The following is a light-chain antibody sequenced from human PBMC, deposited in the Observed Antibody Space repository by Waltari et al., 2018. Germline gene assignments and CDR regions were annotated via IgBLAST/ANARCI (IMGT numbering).Light chain of an antibody. CDR2: DVS. J-gene: IGLJ2*01. CDR1: SSDVGGSNY. Sequence: QSALTQPASVSVSPGPSLTISCTGTSSDVGGSNYASWYQQHPGKAPKFMIYDVSKRPSGVSNRFSGSKSGNTASLTISGLQAEDEADYYCCSYAGSSTLVFGGGTKLTVL. CDR3: CSYAGSSTLV. V-gene: IGLV2-23*02.